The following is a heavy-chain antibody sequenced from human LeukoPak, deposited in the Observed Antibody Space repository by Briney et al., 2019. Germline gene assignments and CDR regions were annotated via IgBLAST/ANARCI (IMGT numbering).Heavy chain of an antibody. CDR3: AGARHGDYRWDY. CDR1: GYSFFSHW. CDR2: IYGSDSNT. Sequence: GESLKISCKASGYSFFSHWLGWVRQMPGKGLEWMGIIYGSDSNTRYSPSFQGQVTISVDRSISTAFLQWSSLKASDTAMYYCAGARHGDYRWDYWGQGTLVTVSS. D-gene: IGHD4-17*01. J-gene: IGHJ4*02. V-gene: IGHV5-51*01.